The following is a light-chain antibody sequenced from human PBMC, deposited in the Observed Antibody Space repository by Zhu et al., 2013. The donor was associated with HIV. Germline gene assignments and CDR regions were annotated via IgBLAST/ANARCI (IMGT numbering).Light chain of an antibody. CDR3: QQYDNWPPYT. J-gene: IGKJ2*01. Sequence: EIVMTQSPATLSVSPGERATLSCRASRSVTDNLVWYQQKPGQAPRLLIYRASTRATGVPARFSGSGSGTEFTLTISSLQSEDSAVYFCQQYDNWPPYTF. CDR1: RSVTDN. V-gene: IGKV3-15*01. CDR2: RAS.